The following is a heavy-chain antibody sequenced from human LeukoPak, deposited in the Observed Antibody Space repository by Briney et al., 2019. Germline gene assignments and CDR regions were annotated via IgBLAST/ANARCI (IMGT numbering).Heavy chain of an antibody. CDR3: AREPEGSIDY. CDR2: ISYDGSNK. CDR1: GFTFSSYA. V-gene: IGHV3-30-3*01. Sequence: PGGSLRLSCAASGFTFSSYAMHWVRQAPGKGLECVAVISYDGSNKYYADSVKGRFTISRDNSKNTLYLQMNSLRAEDTAVYYCAREPEGSIDYWGQGTLVTVSS. J-gene: IGHJ4*02. D-gene: IGHD1-14*01.